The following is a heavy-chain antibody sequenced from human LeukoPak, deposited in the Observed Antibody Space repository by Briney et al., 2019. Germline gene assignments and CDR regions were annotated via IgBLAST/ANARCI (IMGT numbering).Heavy chain of an antibody. Sequence: PGGSLRLSCAASGFTFSSYSMNWVRQAPGQGLEWVSSISSSSSYIYYADSVKGRFTISRDNAKNSLYLQMNSLRAEDTAVYYCARVKVAAAGMGAPFDYWGQGTLVTVSS. CDR1: GFTFSSYS. J-gene: IGHJ4*02. D-gene: IGHD6-13*01. CDR2: ISSSSSYI. CDR3: ARVKVAAAGMGAPFDY. V-gene: IGHV3-21*01.